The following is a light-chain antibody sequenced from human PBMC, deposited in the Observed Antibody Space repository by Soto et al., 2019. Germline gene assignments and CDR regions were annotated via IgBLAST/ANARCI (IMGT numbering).Light chain of an antibody. CDR3: SSYTSSGSYV. J-gene: IGLJ1*01. CDR2: DVS. CDR1: SSDIGGYNY. V-gene: IGLV2-14*01. Sequence: QSVLTQPASVSESPGQSITISCTGTSSDIGGYNYVSWYQQHPGKAPKLMIFDVSNRPSGVSNRFSGSKSANTASLTISGLQAEDEADYYCSSYTSSGSYVSGTGTKLTVL.